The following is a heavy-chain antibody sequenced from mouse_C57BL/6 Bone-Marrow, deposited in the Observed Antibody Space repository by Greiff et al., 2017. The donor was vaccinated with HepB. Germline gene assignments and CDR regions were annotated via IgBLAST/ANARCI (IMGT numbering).Heavy chain of an antibody. CDR2: IDPSDSYT. J-gene: IGHJ2*01. V-gene: IGHV1-59*01. CDR3: ARAKGNVY. Sequence: QVQLQQPGAELVRPGTSVKLSCKASGYTFTSYWMHWVKQRPGQGLEWIGVIDPSDSYTNYNQKFKGKATLTVDTSSSTAYMQLSSLTSEDSAVYYCARAKGNVYWGQGTTLTVSS. CDR1: GYTFTSYW.